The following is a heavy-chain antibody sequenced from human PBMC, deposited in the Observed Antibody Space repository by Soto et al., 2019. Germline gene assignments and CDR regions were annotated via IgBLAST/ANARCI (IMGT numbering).Heavy chain of an antibody. J-gene: IGHJ6*02. V-gene: IGHV1-69*01. CDR1: GGTFSSNA. D-gene: IGHD6-13*01. CDR2: IIPVFGTA. CDR3: ARDHGVAEAAPNYFYYGMDV. Sequence: QVQLVQSGAEVKKPGSSVKVSCTASGGTFSSNAITWVRQAPGQGLEWMGGIIPVFGTANYAQKFQGRVTITADESTSTAYMELSSLRSEDTAVYYCARDHGVAEAAPNYFYYGMDVWGQGTTVTVSS.